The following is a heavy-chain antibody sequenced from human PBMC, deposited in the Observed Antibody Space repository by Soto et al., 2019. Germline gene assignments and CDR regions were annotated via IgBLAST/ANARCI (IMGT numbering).Heavy chain of an antibody. Sequence: QVQLVQSGAEVKKPGSSVKVSCKASGGTFGSYAISWVRQAPGQGLEWMGGIIPIPGTANYAQKFQGRVTIAVDESTSTAYMELSSLRSEGTAVYYCARSQGSSTSLEIYYYYYYGMDVWGQGTTVTVSS. J-gene: IGHJ6*02. CDR3: ARSQGSSTSLEIYYYYYYGMDV. CDR2: IIPIPGTA. V-gene: IGHV1-69*01. D-gene: IGHD2-2*01. CDR1: GGTFGSYA.